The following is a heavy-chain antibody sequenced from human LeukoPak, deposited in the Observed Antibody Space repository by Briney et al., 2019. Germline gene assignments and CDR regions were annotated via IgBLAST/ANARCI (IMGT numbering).Heavy chain of an antibody. CDR3: AREELEAFDI. V-gene: IGHV3-23*01. J-gene: IGHJ3*02. Sequence: GGSLRLSCVGSGFIFSNYALSWVRQAPGKGLEWVSAISGSGGSTYYADSVKGRFTISRDNSKNTLYLQMNSLRAEDTAVYYCAREELEAFDIWGQGTLVTVSS. D-gene: IGHD3-10*01. CDR2: ISGSGGST. CDR1: GFIFSNYA.